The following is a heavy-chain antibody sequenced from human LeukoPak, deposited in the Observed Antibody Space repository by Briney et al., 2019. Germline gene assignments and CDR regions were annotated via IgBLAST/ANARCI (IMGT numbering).Heavy chain of an antibody. CDR3: ARDDSSSPQGAFDI. D-gene: IGHD6-6*01. V-gene: IGHV1-69*05. Sequence: ASVKVSCKASGGTFSSYAISWVRQAPGQGLEWMGGIIPIFGTANYAQKFQGRVTITTDESTSTAYMELSSLRSEDTAVYYCARDDSSSPQGAFDIWGQGTMVTVSS. CDR1: GGTFSSYA. CDR2: IIPIFGTA. J-gene: IGHJ3*02.